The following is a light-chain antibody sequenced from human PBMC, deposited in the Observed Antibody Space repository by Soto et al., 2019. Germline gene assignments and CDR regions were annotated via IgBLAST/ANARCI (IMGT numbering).Light chain of an antibody. CDR1: QSVASSY. Sequence: EIVLTQSPGTLSLSPGEGATLSCRASQSVASSYLAWYQQKPGQAPGLLIYGASNRATGIPDRFSGGGSGTDLTLTISRLEPEDFAVYYCQQYGSSSYTFGQGTKLEIK. V-gene: IGKV3-20*01. CDR3: QQYGSSSYT. J-gene: IGKJ2*01. CDR2: GAS.